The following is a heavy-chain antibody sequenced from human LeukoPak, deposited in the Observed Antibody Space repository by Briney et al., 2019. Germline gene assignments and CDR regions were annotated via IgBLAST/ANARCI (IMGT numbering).Heavy chain of an antibody. CDR2: IGPTGANI. CDR3: AKDLSGGYDYFDY. J-gene: IGHJ4*02. D-gene: IGHD5-12*01. Sequence: GGTLRLSCAASGFSFRSHGMNWVRQAPGKGLEWVSGIGPTGANIYYADSVKGRFTISRDNSKNTLYLQMKSLRAEDTAVYYCAKDLSGGYDYFDYWGQGTLVTVSS. CDR1: GFSFRSHG. V-gene: IGHV3-23*01.